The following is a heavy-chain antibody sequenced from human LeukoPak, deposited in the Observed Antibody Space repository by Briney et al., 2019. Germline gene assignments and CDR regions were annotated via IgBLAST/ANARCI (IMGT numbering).Heavy chain of an antibody. CDR3: ARDQVQLWDYYYYYMDA. J-gene: IGHJ6*03. V-gene: IGHV3-7*01. Sequence: GGSLRLSCAASGFTFSSYWMSWVRQAPGKGLEWVSSIKQDGSEKYYVNSVKGRFTISRDNAKNSLYLQMNSLRAEDTAVYYCARDQVQLWDYYYYYMDAWGKGTTVTVSS. CDR2: IKQDGSEK. CDR1: GFTFSSYW. D-gene: IGHD5-18*01.